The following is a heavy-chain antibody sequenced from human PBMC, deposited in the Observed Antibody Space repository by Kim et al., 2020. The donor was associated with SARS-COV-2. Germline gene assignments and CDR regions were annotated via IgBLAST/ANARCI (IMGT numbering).Heavy chain of an antibody. CDR2: IYYSGST. D-gene: IGHD6-13*01. CDR3: ASVYSSSWYGGSGREDH. CDR1: GGSISRNSYY. Sequence: SETLSLTCTVSGGSISRNSYYWGWVRQPPGKGLEWIGSIYYSGSTYYNPSLKSRVTISVDTSKNQFSLKLSSVTAADTAVYYCASVYSSSWYGGSGREDHWGPGTLVTVSS. J-gene: IGHJ4*01. V-gene: IGHV4-39*01.